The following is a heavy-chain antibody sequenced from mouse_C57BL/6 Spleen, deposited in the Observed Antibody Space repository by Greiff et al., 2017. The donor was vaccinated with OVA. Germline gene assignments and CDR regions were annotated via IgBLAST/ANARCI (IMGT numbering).Heavy chain of an antibody. V-gene: IGHV1-53*01. CDR3: ARGGITTVVPRYWYFDV. CDR1: GYTFTSYW. J-gene: IGHJ1*03. Sequence: QVQLQQPGTELVKPGASVKLSCKASGYTFTSYWMHWVKQRPGQGLAWIGNINPSNGGTNYNEKFKSKATLTVDKSSSTAYMQLSSLTSEDSAVYYCARGGITTVVPRYWYFDVWGTGTTVTVSS. CDR2: INPSNGGT. D-gene: IGHD1-1*01.